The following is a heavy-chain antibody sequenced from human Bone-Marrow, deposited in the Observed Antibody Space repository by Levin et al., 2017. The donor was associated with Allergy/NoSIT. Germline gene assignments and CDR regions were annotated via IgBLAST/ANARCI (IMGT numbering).Heavy chain of an antibody. J-gene: IGHJ4*02. CDR3: ARGELGSGYLFDY. V-gene: IGHV1-8*01. CDR1: GYTFTSFD. CDR2: TYPNSDNA. Sequence: AASVKVSCKTSGYTFTSFDINWVRQATGQGLEWMGWTYPNSDNAGYAQKFQGRVTMTRNTSISTAYMELSSLRSEDTAIYYCARGELGSGYLFDYWGQGTLVTVSS. D-gene: IGHD5-12*01.